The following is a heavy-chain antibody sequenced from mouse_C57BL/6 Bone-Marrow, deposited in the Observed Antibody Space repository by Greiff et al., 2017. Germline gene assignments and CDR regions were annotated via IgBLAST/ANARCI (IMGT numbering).Heavy chain of an antibody. J-gene: IGHJ2*01. CDR2: IDPENGDT. CDR3: TTWGTTVVAPYYFDY. V-gene: IGHV14-4*01. CDR1: GFNIKDDY. Sequence: EVQLQQSGAELVRPGASVKLSCTASGFNIKDDYMHWVKQRPEQGLEWIGWIDPENGDTEYASKFQGKATITADTSSNTAYLQLSSLTSYDTAVYYCTTWGTTVVAPYYFDYWGQGTTLTVSS. D-gene: IGHD1-1*01.